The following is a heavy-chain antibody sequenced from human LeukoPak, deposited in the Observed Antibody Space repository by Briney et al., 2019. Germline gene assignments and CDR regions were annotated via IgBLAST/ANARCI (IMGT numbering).Heavy chain of an antibody. D-gene: IGHD3-16*01. CDR2: IKSDGSEK. CDR3: VKEVSFGEMGGDN. Sequence: PGGSLRLSCAASGFIFSNYGMHWVRQTPGKGLEWVTFIKSDGSEKDYADSVKGRFTISRDNSKSTPYLQMNSLRAEDMALYHCVKEVSFGEMGGDNWGQGTLVTVSS. V-gene: IGHV3-30*02. J-gene: IGHJ4*02. CDR1: GFIFSNYG.